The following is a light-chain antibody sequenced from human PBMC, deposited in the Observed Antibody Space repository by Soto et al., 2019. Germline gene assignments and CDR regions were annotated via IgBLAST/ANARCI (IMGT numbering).Light chain of an antibody. CDR3: QVWDGSSDRVV. V-gene: IGLV3-21*04. J-gene: IGLJ2*01. Sequence: SYELTQPPSVSVAPGETARITRGESNIGSQSVHWYQQKPGQAPVLVIFYDYNRPSGIPGRFSGSNSGNTATLTISRVEAGDEADYYCQVWDGSSDRVVFGGRTKLTVL. CDR1: NIGSQS. CDR2: YDY.